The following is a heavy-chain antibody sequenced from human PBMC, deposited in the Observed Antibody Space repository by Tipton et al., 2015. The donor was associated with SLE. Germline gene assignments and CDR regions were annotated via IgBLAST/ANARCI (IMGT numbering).Heavy chain of an antibody. Sequence: SLRLSCAASGFTVSGNYMSWVRQAPGKGLEWVSVIYSGGSTYYADSVKGRFTTSRDNSKNTLYLQMNSLRAEDTAVYYCARLYYYDSRDAFDIWGQGTMVRVS. D-gene: IGHD3-22*01. CDR3: ARLYYYDSRDAFDI. CDR2: IYSGGST. CDR1: GFTVSGNY. J-gene: IGHJ3*02. V-gene: IGHV3-53*01.